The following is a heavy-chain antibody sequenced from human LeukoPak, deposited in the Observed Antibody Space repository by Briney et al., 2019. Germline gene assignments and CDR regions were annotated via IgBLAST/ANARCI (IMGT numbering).Heavy chain of an antibody. J-gene: IGHJ4*02. D-gene: IGHD6-13*01. CDR1: GFTFSDYS. V-gene: IGHV3-21*04. CDR3: AKDRYSGYCFDY. CDR2: ISTRGSYI. Sequence: GGSLRLSCIASGFTFSDYSFNWVRQAPGKGLEWVSCISTRGSYIYYADSVKGRFTISRDNARNSVYLQMNSLRVEDTAVYYCAKDRYSGYCFDYWGQGTLVTVSS.